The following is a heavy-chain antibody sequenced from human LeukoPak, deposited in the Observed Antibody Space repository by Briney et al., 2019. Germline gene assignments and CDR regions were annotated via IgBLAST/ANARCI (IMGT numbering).Heavy chain of an antibody. Sequence: PGGSLRLSCAASGFTFSSYGMLWVRQAPGKGLEWVAVISYDGSNKYYADSVKGRFTISRDNSKNTLYLQMNSLRAEDTAVYYRAKEHIVVVPAAIPTPHPIYYYYGMDVWGQGTTVTVSS. CDR3: AKEHIVVVPAAIPTPHPIYYYYGMDV. V-gene: IGHV3-30*18. J-gene: IGHJ6*02. CDR1: GFTFSSYG. CDR2: ISYDGSNK. D-gene: IGHD2-2*02.